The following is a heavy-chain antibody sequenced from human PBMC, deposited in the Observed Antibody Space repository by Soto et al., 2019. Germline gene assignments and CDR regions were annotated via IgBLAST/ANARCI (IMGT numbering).Heavy chain of an antibody. V-gene: IGHV1-18*04. CDR3: ARDLSNCTTTSCFPYWFFDL. CDR1: GFTFSKFG. CDR2: ISAYNGNT. Sequence: QVRLEQSGPEGEKPGASLRVSCPVTGFTFSKFGFNWGRQAPGQGLEWMGWISAYNGNTNYAQKFWGRVTMNTDTSTSTVYMDLRGLRPDDTAVYFCARDLSNCTTTSCFPYWFFDLWGPGSLVTVSS. D-gene: IGHD2-2*01. J-gene: IGHJ2*01.